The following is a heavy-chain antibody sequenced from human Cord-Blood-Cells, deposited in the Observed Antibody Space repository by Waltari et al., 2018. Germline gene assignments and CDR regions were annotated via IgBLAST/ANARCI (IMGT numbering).Heavy chain of an antibody. V-gene: IGHV1-3*01. Sequence: QVQLVQSGAEVKKPGASVKVSCKASGYTFTTYAMHWLRQAPGQRLEWMGWINAGNGNTKYSQKFQGRVTITRDTSASTAYMELSSLRSEDTAVYYCAVGSGSYSLGFDYWGQGTLVTVSS. J-gene: IGHJ4*02. CDR2: INAGNGNT. CDR3: AVGSGSYSLGFDY. CDR1: GYTFTTYA. D-gene: IGHD1-26*01.